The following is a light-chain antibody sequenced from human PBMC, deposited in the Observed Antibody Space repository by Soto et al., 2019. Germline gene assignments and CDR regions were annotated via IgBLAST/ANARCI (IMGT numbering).Light chain of an antibody. CDR2: DAS. Sequence: DIQMTQSPSTLAASIGDRITLTCRASESIRTWLSLYQYKPGKATKFLIYDASSLESGVPSRFSGSGSGTEFTLTMSNLQPDDFATYFCQQYHNYPRTFGQGTKVDI. CDR3: QQYHNYPRT. CDR1: ESIRTW. V-gene: IGKV1-5*01. J-gene: IGKJ1*01.